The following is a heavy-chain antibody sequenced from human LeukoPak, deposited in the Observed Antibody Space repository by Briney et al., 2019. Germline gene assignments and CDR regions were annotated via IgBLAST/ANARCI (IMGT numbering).Heavy chain of an antibody. CDR3: ARAPWRAIVVVPANAQGAFDI. J-gene: IGHJ3*02. CDR1: GYTFSGYY. D-gene: IGHD2-2*01. CDR2: INPDSGGA. V-gene: IGHV1-2*02. Sequence: ASVKVSCKASGYTFSGYYLNWVRQAPGQGLEWMGWINPDSGGAIYAQKFQGRVTMTRDTSTNTAYMELRSLRSDDTAVYYCARAPWRAIVVVPANAQGAFDIWGQGTMVTVSS.